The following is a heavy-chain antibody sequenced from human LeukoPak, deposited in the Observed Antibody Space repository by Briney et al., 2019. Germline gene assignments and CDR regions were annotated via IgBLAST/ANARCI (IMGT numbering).Heavy chain of an antibody. V-gene: IGHV4-34*01. Sequence: SETLSLTCAVYGESFSGYYWSWIRQPPGKGLEWVGEINHIGSTNYNPSLKSRVTISVDTSKNQFSLKLSSVTAADTAVYYCASGTTMVRGVIAKYFDYWGQGTLVTVSS. J-gene: IGHJ4*02. CDR2: INHIGST. CDR1: GESFSGYY. CDR3: ASGTTMVRGVIAKYFDY. D-gene: IGHD3-10*01.